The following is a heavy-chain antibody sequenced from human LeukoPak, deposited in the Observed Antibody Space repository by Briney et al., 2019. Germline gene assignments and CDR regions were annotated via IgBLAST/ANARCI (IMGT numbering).Heavy chain of an antibody. V-gene: IGHV3-74*01. D-gene: IGHD3-10*01. CDR3: VRFGEFALDY. CDR1: GFTFRNHW. Sequence: GGSLRLSCPVSGFTFRNHWMHWVRQAPGKGLVWVSRVNSDGSSTRYADSVKGRFTISRDNAKNTLYLQMNSLRAEDTAVYYCVRFGEFALDYWGQGTVVTVSS. J-gene: IGHJ4*02. CDR2: VNSDGSST.